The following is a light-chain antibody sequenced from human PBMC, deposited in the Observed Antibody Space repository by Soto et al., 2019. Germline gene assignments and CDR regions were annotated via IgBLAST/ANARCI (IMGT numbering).Light chain of an antibody. Sequence: QSALTQPASVSGSPGQSITISCSGTNSDVGGYNYVSWYQQHPGKAPKVIIYEVNYRPSGVSNRFSGSKSGNTASLTISGLQADDEADYYCDSYTSSNTRIFGGGTQLTVL. CDR2: EVN. CDR3: DSYTSSNTRI. J-gene: IGLJ2*01. V-gene: IGLV2-14*01. CDR1: NSDVGGYNY.